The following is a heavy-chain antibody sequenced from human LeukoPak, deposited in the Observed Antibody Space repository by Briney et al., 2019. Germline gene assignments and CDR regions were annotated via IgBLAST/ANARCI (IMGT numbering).Heavy chain of an antibody. J-gene: IGHJ6*03. V-gene: IGHV3-7*01. CDR2: IKQDGSEK. CDR3: AREAPPPDYYYNYYMDV. Sequence: GGSLRLSCAAAGFTFSSYWMTWVRQAPGKGLEWVASIKQDGSEKYYVDSVKGRFTISRDNAKNSVYLQMNSLRAEDTAVYYCAREAPPPDYYYNYYMDVWGKGTTVTVSS. CDR1: GFTFSSYW.